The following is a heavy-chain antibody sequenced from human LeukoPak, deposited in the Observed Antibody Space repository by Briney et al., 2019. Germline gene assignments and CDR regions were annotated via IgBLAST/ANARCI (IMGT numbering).Heavy chain of an antibody. Sequence: PSETLSLTCAVYGGSFSGYYWSWIRQPPGKGLEWIGEINHSGSTNYNPSLKSRVTISVDTSKNQFSLKLSSVTAADTAVYYCARHYYDSSGYYHDYWGQGTLVTVSS. J-gene: IGHJ4*02. D-gene: IGHD3-22*01. CDR3: ARHYYDSSGYYHDY. CDR1: GGSFSGYY. CDR2: INHSGST. V-gene: IGHV4-34*01.